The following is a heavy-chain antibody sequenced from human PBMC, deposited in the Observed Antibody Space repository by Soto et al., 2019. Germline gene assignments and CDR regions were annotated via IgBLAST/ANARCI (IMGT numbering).Heavy chain of an antibody. J-gene: IGHJ4*02. D-gene: IGHD4-4*01. Sequence: PCGSLRLSCAAFGFTFSNYWMHCVRQAPGKGLVWVSRINSDGSSTSYADSVKGRFTISRDNAKNTLYLQMNSLRAEDTAVYYCAVDYSNGNDYWGQGTLVTVSS. CDR2: INSDGSST. CDR1: GFTFSNYW. CDR3: AVDYSNGNDY. V-gene: IGHV3-74*01.